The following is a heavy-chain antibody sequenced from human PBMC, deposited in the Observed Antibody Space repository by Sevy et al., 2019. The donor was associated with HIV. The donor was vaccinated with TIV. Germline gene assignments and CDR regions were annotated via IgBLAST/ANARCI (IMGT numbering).Heavy chain of an antibody. CDR2: ISGSGGST. Sequence: GGSLRLSCAASGFTFSSYAMSWVRQAPGKGLEWVSAISGSGGSTYYADSVKGRFTISRDNSKNTLYLQMISLRAEDTAVYYCAKDGEMATIATDYWGQGTLVTVSS. CDR1: GFTFSSYA. J-gene: IGHJ4*02. V-gene: IGHV3-23*01. CDR3: AKDGEMATIATDY. D-gene: IGHD5-12*01.